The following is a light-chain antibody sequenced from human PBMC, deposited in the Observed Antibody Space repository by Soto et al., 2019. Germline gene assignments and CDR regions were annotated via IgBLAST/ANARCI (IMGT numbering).Light chain of an antibody. V-gene: IGLV1-40*01. CDR3: QSYDSSLSGSV. Sequence: QSVLTQSPSVSGAPGQRVTISCTGSSSNIGAPYDVHWYQQLPGTAPKLLIYGNSNRPSGVPDRFSGSKSGTSASLAITGLQAEDEADYYCQSYDSSLSGSVFGTGTKVTVL. CDR2: GNS. J-gene: IGLJ1*01. CDR1: SSNIGAPYD.